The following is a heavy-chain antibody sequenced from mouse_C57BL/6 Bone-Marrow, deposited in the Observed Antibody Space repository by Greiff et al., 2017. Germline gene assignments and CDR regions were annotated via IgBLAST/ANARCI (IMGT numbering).Heavy chain of an antibody. Sequence: EVQLQQSGAELVRPGASVKLSCTASGFNIKDDYMHWVKQRPEQGLEWIGWIDPENGDTEYASKFQGKATITADTSSNTAYLQLSSLTSEDTAVSYCTTHYSNIFAMDYRGQENSVTV. CDR1: GFNIKDDY. V-gene: IGHV14-4*01. CDR3: TTHYSNIFAMDY. D-gene: IGHD2-5*01. J-gene: IGHJ4*01. CDR2: IDPENGDT.